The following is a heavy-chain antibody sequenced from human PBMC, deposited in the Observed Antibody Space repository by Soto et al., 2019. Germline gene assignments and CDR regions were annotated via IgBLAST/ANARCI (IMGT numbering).Heavy chain of an antibody. J-gene: IGHJ4*02. D-gene: IGHD2-2*01. CDR1: GFPFSDYY. CDR3: ARDQSSTSWHSCFDY. Sequence: GGSLRLSCAASGFPFSDYYMSWIRQAPGKGLEWVSYISSSGSTIYYADSVKGRFTISRDNAKNSLYLQMNSLRAEDTAVYYCARDQSSTSWHSCFDYWGQGTLVTVSS. CDR2: ISSSGSTI. V-gene: IGHV3-11*01.